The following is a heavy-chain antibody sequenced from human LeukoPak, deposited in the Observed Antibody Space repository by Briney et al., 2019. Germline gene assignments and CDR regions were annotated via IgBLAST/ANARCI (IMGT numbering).Heavy chain of an antibody. CDR2: IYSGGTT. V-gene: IGHV3-53*01. J-gene: IGHJ4*02. Sequence: GGSLRLSCAASGFTFSSYGMRWVRQAPGKGLQWVSVIYSGGTTYYADSVKGRFTISRDNSKNTLYLQMNSLRAEDTAVYYCARALLVRNGYNYSPNYFDYWGQGTLVTVSS. CDR3: ARALLVRNGYNYSPNYFDY. D-gene: IGHD5-24*01. CDR1: GFTFSSYG.